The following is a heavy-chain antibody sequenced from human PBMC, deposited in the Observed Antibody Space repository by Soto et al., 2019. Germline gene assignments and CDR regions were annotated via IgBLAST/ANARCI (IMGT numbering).Heavy chain of an antibody. D-gene: IGHD2-15*01. CDR3: ARPGPLVVAHPFDY. J-gene: IGHJ4*02. CDR1: GGSISSYY. Sequence: SETLSLTCTVSGGSISSYYWSWIRQPPGKGLEWIGYIYYSGSTNYNPSLKSRVTISVDTSKNQFSLKLSSVTAADTAVYYCARPGPLVVAHPFDYWGQGTLVTVSS. CDR2: IYYSGST. V-gene: IGHV4-59*08.